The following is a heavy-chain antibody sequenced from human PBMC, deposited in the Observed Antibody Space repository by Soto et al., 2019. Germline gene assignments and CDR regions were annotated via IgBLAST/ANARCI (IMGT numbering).Heavy chain of an antibody. V-gene: IGHV2-5*02. J-gene: IGHJ5*02. CDR2: IYWDDDK. D-gene: IGHD6-13*01. Sequence: QITLKESGPTLVKPTQTLTLTCTFSGFSLSTSGVGVGWIRQPPGKALEWLAPIYWDDDKRYSPSLKSRLTITKDTSKNQVVLTMTNMDPVDTATYYCAQRYSSSWYGRGNWFDPWGQGTLVTVSS. CDR1: GFSLSTSGVG. CDR3: AQRYSSSWYGRGNWFDP.